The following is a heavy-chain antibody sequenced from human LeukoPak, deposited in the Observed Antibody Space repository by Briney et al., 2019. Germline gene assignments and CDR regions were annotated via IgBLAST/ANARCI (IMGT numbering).Heavy chain of an antibody. J-gene: IGHJ4*02. CDR1: GYTFTSYY. CDR3: ARVDGSGSQSFDY. V-gene: IGHV1-46*01. Sequence: ASVTVSFKASGYTFTSYYMHWVRQAPGQGLEWMGIINPSGGSTSYAQKFQGRVTMTRDMSTSTVYMELSSLRSEDTAVYYCARVDGSGSQSFDYWGQGTLVTVSS. D-gene: IGHD3-10*01. CDR2: INPSGGST.